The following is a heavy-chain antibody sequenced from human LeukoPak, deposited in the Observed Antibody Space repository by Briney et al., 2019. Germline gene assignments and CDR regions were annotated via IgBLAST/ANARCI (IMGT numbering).Heavy chain of an antibody. D-gene: IGHD1-26*01. CDR3: ARGGGLSDY. Sequence: GGSLRLSCAASGFTFDTYWMNWVRQAPGKGLEWVANIKADGSDKYYVESVKGRFAISRDNAKNSLYLQMNSLRAEDMAVYYCARGGGLSDYWGQGTLVTVSS. CDR1: GFTFDTYW. V-gene: IGHV3-7*01. CDR2: IKADGSDK. J-gene: IGHJ4*02.